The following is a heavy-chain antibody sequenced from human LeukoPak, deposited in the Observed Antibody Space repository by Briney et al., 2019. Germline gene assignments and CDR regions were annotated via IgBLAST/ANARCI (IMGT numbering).Heavy chain of an antibody. CDR2: MFYSGGT. CDR3: ARRNWGSSRIDY. CDR1: GASISSSSYY. D-gene: IGHD3-16*01. V-gene: IGHV4-39*01. Sequence: PSETLSLTCTVSGASISSSSYYWGWIRQPPGKGLEWIGCMFYSGGTYYNPSFKSRVTISAGTSKNQFSLKLSSVTAADTAVYYCARRNWGSSRIDYWGQGTLVTVSS. J-gene: IGHJ4*02.